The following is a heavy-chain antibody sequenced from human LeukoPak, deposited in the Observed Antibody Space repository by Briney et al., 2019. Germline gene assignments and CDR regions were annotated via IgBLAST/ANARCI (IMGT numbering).Heavy chain of an antibody. D-gene: IGHD6-19*01. CDR1: GYTFTDYY. CDR3: ARGREVAGTVSY. V-gene: IGHV1-2*02. Sequence: GASVKVSCKTSGYTFTDYYIHWVRQAPGQGPEWMGWINPDSGGTNYAQKFQGRVTMTRDTSISTAYMELTSLTSDDTALYYCARGREVAGTVSYWGQGSLVTVSS. CDR2: INPDSGGT. J-gene: IGHJ4*02.